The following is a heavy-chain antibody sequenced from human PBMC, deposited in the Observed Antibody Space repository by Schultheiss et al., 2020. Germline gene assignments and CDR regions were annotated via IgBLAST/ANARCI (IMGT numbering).Heavy chain of an antibody. CDR1: GGSFSGYY. J-gene: IGHJ5*02. CDR3: AREVTAFVSWIDP. CDR2: IYYSGST. V-gene: IGHV4-34*01. Sequence: SETLSLTCAVYGGSFSGYYWSWIRQPPGKGLEWIGSIYYSGSTYYNPSLKSRVTISVDTSKNQFSLKLSSVTAADTAVYYCAREVTAFVSWIDPWGQGTLVTVSS. D-gene: IGHD5-18*01.